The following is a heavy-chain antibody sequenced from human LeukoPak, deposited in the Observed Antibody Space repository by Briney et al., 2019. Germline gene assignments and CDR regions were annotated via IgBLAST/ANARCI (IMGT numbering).Heavy chain of an antibody. CDR3: ARGSIPYYYDSSGYSPFDY. J-gene: IGHJ4*02. Sequence: GASVKVSCKASGYTFTSYYMHRVRQAPGQGLEWMGIINPSGGSTSYAQKFQGRVTMTRDTSTSTDYMELSSLRSEDTAVYYCARGSIPYYYDSSGYSPFDYWGQGTLVTVSS. D-gene: IGHD3-22*01. V-gene: IGHV1-46*01. CDR1: GYTFTSYY. CDR2: INPSGGST.